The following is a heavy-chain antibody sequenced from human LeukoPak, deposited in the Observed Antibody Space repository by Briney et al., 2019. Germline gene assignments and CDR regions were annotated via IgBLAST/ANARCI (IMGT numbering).Heavy chain of an antibody. D-gene: IGHD2-21*02. CDR3: ARDREVVTARAQMDV. Sequence: GGSLRLSCAVSGFTVSSNHMSWVRQAPGKGLEWVSVIYNDGNTYYTDSVKGRFTISRDNSKNAVFLQMNSLRAEDTAMYYCARDREVVTARAQMDVWGKGTTVTVSP. V-gene: IGHV3-53*01. CDR1: GFTVSSNH. CDR2: IYNDGNT. J-gene: IGHJ6*04.